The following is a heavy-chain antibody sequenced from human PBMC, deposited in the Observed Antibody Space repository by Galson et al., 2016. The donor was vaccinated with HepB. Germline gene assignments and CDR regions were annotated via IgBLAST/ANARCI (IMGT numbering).Heavy chain of an antibody. Sequence: SLRLSCAASGFTFSNYNMNWVRQTPGKGLEWVSSISSSGRYIYYADSLKDRFTISRDNAMNSLHLQMSSLRAEDTAIYYCARGPGGSGIEEFDYWGQGILVTVSS. D-gene: IGHD3-10*01. CDR3: ARGPGGSGIEEFDY. CDR2: ISSSGRYI. J-gene: IGHJ4*02. CDR1: GFTFSNYN. V-gene: IGHV3-21*06.